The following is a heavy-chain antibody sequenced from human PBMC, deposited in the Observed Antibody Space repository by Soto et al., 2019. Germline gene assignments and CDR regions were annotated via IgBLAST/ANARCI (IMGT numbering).Heavy chain of an antibody. CDR2: ISAYNGNT. V-gene: IGHV1-18*01. CDR1: GYTFTSYG. CDR3: ARVLRQQLGNYYYYGMDV. Sequence: GASVKVSCKASGYTFTSYGISWVRQAPGQGLEWMGWISAYNGNTNYAQKLQGRVTMTTDTSTSTAYMELRSLRSDDTAVYYCARVLRQQLGNYYYYGMDVWGQSTTVTVSS. J-gene: IGHJ6*02. D-gene: IGHD6-13*01.